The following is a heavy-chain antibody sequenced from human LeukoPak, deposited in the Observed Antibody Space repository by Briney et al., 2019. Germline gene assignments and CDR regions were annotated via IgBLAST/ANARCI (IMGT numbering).Heavy chain of an antibody. J-gene: IGHJ4*02. V-gene: IGHV1-3*01. Sequence: ASVKVSCKASGYTFTSYAMHWVRQAPGQRLEWMGWINAGNGNTKYSQKFQGRVTITRDTSASTAYMGLSSLRSEDTAVYYCASYSGYEYYFDYWGQGTLVTVSS. CDR3: ASYSGYEYYFDY. CDR1: GYTFTSYA. D-gene: IGHD5-12*01. CDR2: INAGNGNT.